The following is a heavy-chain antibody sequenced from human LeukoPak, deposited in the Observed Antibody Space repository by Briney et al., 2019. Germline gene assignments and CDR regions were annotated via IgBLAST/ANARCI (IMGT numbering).Heavy chain of an antibody. D-gene: IGHD1-20*01. CDR2: IYTSGST. V-gene: IGHV4-4*07. Sequence: SETLALTCTFSGGSISSYYWSWIRQPAGKGLEWIGRIYTSGSTNYNPSLKSRVTMSVDTSKNQFSLKLSSVTAADTAVYYCARVGPAITGTGYFQHWGQGTLVTVSS. J-gene: IGHJ1*01. CDR3: ARVGPAITGTGYFQH. CDR1: GGSISSYY.